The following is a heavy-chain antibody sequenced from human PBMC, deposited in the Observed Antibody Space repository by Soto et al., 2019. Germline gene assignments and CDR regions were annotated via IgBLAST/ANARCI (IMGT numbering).Heavy chain of an antibody. CDR3: ARAGSPFDSDSSGYWGFDH. CDR1: GFAVSNNY. Sequence: LRLSCVASGFAVSNNYMNWVRQAPGKGLEWVSVVYSGGTTYYADSVRGRFTVSRDDSKNTLFLQMSSLRAEDTAVYYCARAGSPFDSDSSGYWGFDHWGQGTLVTVSS. V-gene: IGHV3-53*01. CDR2: VYSGGTT. J-gene: IGHJ4*02. D-gene: IGHD3-22*01.